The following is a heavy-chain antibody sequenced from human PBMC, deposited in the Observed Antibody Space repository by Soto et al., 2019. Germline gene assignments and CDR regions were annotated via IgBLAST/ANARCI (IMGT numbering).Heavy chain of an antibody. J-gene: IGHJ4*02. D-gene: IGHD5-18*01. Sequence: GESLKISCKGSGYSFAGYWITWVRQKPGKGLEWMGRIDPSDSQTYYSPSFRGHVTISVTKSITTVFLQWSSLKASDTAMYYCARQGGPDTLMIIDYWGQGTLVTVSS. CDR2: IDPSDSQT. CDR1: GYSFAGYW. CDR3: ARQGGPDTLMIIDY. V-gene: IGHV5-10-1*01.